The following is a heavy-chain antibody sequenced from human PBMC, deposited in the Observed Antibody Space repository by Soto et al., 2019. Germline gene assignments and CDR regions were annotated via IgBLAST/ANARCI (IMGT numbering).Heavy chain of an antibody. CDR2: IYLGGSA. CDR3: TRGKWFPRVYGMDV. V-gene: IGHV4-59*02. CDR1: GDSVTSDY. D-gene: IGHD3-22*01. J-gene: IGHJ6*02. Sequence: QVQLQESGPGLVKPSETLSLTCTVSGDSVTSDYWSWIRQPPGKRLEYIGFIYLGGSANYNPSLERRVPMSPDKSKNQLSLRLTSVTAAETAVYYCTRGKWFPRVYGMDVWGRGTTVTVS.